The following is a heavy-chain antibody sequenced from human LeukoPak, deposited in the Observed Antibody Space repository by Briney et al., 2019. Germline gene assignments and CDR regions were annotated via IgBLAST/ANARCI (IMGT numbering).Heavy chain of an antibody. CDR2: ISAGDST. D-gene: IGHD1-26*01. V-gene: IGHV3-23*01. CDR1: GFTFSSYA. Sequence: GGSLRLSCAASGFTFSSYAMSWVRQAPGEGLERVSTISAGDSTYYPDSVKGRFIISRDNSKNTLYLQMNSLRAEDTALYYCAKPRGLGIVGAHFDYWGQGTLVTVSS. J-gene: IGHJ4*02. CDR3: AKPRGLGIVGAHFDY.